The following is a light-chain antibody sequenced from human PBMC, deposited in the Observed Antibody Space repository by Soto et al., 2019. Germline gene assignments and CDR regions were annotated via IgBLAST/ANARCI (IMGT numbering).Light chain of an antibody. Sequence: QLVLTQPPSASGTPGQRVTISCSGGSSNIGSNTVNWYQQLPGTAPKLLIYNANRRPSGVPDRFSGSKSGTSASLAISGLQSEDEADYYCEAWDDSLTGPVFGGGTKVTVL. V-gene: IGLV1-44*01. CDR1: SSNIGSNT. CDR3: EAWDDSLTGPV. J-gene: IGLJ3*02. CDR2: NAN.